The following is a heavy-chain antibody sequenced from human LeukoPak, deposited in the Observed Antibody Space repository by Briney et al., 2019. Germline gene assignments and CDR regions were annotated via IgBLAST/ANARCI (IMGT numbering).Heavy chain of an antibody. V-gene: IGHV3-23*01. CDR2: ISGSGGST. CDR1: GFILSDHY. Sequence: GGPLRLSCAGSGFILSDHYMAWVRQPPGKGLEWVSAISGSGGSTYYADSVKGRFTISRDNSKNTLYLQMNSLRAEDTAVYYCAKTGYSSSWYAAKFDYWGQGTLVTVSS. J-gene: IGHJ4*02. CDR3: AKTGYSSSWYAAKFDY. D-gene: IGHD6-13*01.